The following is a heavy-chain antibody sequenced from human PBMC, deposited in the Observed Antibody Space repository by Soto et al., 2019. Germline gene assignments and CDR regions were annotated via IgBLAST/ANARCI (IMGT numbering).Heavy chain of an antibody. CDR2: INYSGST. V-gene: IGHV4-59*08. J-gene: IGHJ4*02. D-gene: IGHD3-10*01. Sequence: SETLSLTCTVSGGSISTYYWSWIRQPPGKGLEWIGSINYSGSTSHNPSLKSRLTISVDTSKNQFSLKLSSVTAADTAVYYCARRGYFDYWGQGTLVTVSS. CDR1: GGSISTYY. CDR3: ARRGYFDY.